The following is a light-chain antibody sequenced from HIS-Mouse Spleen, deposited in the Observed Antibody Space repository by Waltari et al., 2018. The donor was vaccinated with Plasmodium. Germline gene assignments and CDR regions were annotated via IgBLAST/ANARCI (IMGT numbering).Light chain of an antibody. CDR3: AAWDDSLNGVV. V-gene: IGLV1-44*01. J-gene: IGLJ2*01. CDR1: SSNIGSNT. Sequence: QSVLTQPPSASGTPGPRVTISCSGSSSNIGSNTVNWYQQLPGTATKLLIYSINLGPPGVPDRSSGSKSGTSASLAISGLQSEDEADYYCAAWDDSLNGVVFGGGTKLTVL. CDR2: SIN.